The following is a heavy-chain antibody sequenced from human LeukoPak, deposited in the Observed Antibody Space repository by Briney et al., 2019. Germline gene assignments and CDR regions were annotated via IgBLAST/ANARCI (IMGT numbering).Heavy chain of an antibody. CDR1: GDSISSNNW. V-gene: IGHV4-4*02. D-gene: IGHD4-23*01. CDR2: IYHSGST. J-gene: IGHJ4*02. CDR3: ASDWGGNSMYEY. Sequence: SGTLSLTCAVSGDSISSNNWWSWVRQPSGKGLEWIGEIYHSGSTNYNPSLKSRVTISVDKSKNQFSLKVSSVTAADTAVYYCASDWGGNSMYEYWGQGILVTVSS.